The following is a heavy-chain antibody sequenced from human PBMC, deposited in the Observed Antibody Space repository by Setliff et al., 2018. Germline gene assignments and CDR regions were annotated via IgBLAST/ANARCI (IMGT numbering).Heavy chain of an antibody. Sequence: SETLSLTCTVSGGSISSSSYYWGWIRQPPGKGLEWTGSIYYSGNTYYNPPLKSRVTISVDTSKNQFSLKLSSVTAADTAVYYCARGERRWLRFSLDYWGQGTLVTVSS. CDR1: GGSISSSSYY. V-gene: IGHV4-39*07. CDR2: IYYSGNT. CDR3: ARGERRWLRFSLDY. J-gene: IGHJ4*02. D-gene: IGHD5-12*01.